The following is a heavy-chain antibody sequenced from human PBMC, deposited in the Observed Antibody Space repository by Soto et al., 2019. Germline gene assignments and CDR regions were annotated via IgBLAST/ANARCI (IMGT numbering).Heavy chain of an antibody. CDR1: GGTFSSYA. Sequence: QVQLVQSGAEVKKPGSSVKVSCKASGGTFSSYAISWVRQAPGQGLEWMGGIIRIFGTANYAQKFQGRVTISADESTSTAYTVLSSLRSEDTAVYYCARAGDIVLVPAPIRAKGGMDVWGQGTTVTVSS. J-gene: IGHJ6*02. V-gene: IGHV1-69*12. CDR2: IIRIFGTA. CDR3: ARAGDIVLVPAPIRAKGGMDV. D-gene: IGHD2-2*01.